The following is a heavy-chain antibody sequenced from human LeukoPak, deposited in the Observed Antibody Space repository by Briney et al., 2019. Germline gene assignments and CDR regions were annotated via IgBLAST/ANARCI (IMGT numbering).Heavy chain of an antibody. J-gene: IGHJ6*02. Sequence: GGSLRLSCAASGFTFSDYAMTWVRQAPGKGLVWVSRIDGDGSGTSYADSVKGRFTISRDNTKNTLYLQMNSLRAEDTAVYYCARDLDYYDSSGQSRPLYYYYGMDVWGQGTTVTVSS. CDR3: ARDLDYYDSSGQSRPLYYYYGMDV. D-gene: IGHD3-22*01. CDR2: IDGDGSGT. V-gene: IGHV3-74*01. CDR1: GFTFSDYA.